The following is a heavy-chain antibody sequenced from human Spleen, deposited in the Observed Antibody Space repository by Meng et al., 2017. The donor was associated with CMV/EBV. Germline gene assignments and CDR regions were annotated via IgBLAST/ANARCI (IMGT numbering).Heavy chain of an antibody. Sequence: ASVKDSCKASGYTFSRYGISWVRQAPGQGLEWMGWVGGCDGDTNYAPELQGRVTMTTDTSTNTVYMELRSLRSDDTAVYYCARDWECLARSDVFDIWGQGAMVTVSS. V-gene: IGHV1-18*01. CDR3: ARDWECLARSDVFDI. D-gene: IGHD1-26*01. CDR2: VGGCDGDT. CDR1: GYTFSRYG. J-gene: IGHJ3*02.